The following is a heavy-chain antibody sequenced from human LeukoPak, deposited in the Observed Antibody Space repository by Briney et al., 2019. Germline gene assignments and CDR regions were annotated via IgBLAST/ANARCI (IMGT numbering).Heavy chain of an antibody. V-gene: IGHV1-2*06. CDR2: INPNSGGT. CDR1: GYTFTGYY. D-gene: IGHD2-2*01. J-gene: IGHJ4*02. Sequence: ASVKVSCKASGYTFTGYYMHWVRQAPGQGLEWMGRINPNSGGTNYAQKFQGRVTMTRDTSISTAYMELSRLRPDDTAVYYCARDVSSYADFDYWGQGTLVTVSS. CDR3: ARDVSSYADFDY.